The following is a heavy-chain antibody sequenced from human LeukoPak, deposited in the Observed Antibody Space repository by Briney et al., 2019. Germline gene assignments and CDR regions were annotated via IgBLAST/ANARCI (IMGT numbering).Heavy chain of an antibody. Sequence: PGGSLRLSCAASGFTFSSYGMHWVRQAPGKGLEWVAVIWYDGSNKYYADSVKGRFTISRDNSKNTLYLQMNSLRAEDTAVYYCARPSVLPNYGGFDPWGQGTLVTVSS. CDR1: GFTFSSYG. V-gene: IGHV3-33*01. CDR3: ARPSVLPNYGGFDP. J-gene: IGHJ5*02. CDR2: IWYDGSNK. D-gene: IGHD4/OR15-4a*01.